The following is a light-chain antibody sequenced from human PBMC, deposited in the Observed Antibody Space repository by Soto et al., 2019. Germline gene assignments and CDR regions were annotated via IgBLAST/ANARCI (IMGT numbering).Light chain of an antibody. V-gene: IGKV1-39*01. J-gene: IGKJ4*01. CDR1: QSISSY. Sequence: DIEMTQSPSSLSASVGDRVNITCRASQSISSYLNWYQQKPGKAPKLLIYAASSLQSGVPSRFSGSGSGTDFTLTISSLQPEDFATYYCQQSYSTPQLTFGGGTKVEIK. CDR3: QQSYSTPQLT. CDR2: AAS.